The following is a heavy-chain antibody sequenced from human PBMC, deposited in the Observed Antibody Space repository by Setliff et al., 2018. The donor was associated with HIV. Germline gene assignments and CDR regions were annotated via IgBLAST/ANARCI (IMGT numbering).Heavy chain of an antibody. D-gene: IGHD1-26*01. CDR3: ARTTYSGSYFNDS. CDR2: IYASGNT. CDR1: GGSINSANYY. Sequence: SETLSLTCTVSGGSINSANYYWSWIRLPAGKGLEWVGRIYASGNTNYNPSLQSQVTISVDTSKNQFSLKLSSVTAADTAVYYCARTTYSGSYFNDSWGQGTLVTVSS. J-gene: IGHJ5*01. V-gene: IGHV4-61*02.